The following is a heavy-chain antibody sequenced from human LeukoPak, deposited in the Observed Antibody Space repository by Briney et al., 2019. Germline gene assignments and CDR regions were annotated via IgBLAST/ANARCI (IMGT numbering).Heavy chain of an antibody. CDR2: ISGSGDNT. J-gene: IGHJ4*02. CDR1: GFTFSSYG. D-gene: IGHD1-26*01. V-gene: IGHV3-23*01. CDR3: AKDTFRRPYSGSQSH. Sequence: PGGSLRLSCAASGFTFSSYGMNWVRQAPGKGLEWVSAISGSGDNTYYADSVKGRFTISRDNSKHTLFLQMNSLRAEDTAVYYCAKDTFRRPYSGSQSHWGQGTLVTVSP.